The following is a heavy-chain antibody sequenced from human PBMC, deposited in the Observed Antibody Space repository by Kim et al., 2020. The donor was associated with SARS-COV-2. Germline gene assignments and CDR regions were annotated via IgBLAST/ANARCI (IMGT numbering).Heavy chain of an antibody. CDR1: GFTFSDYW. V-gene: IGHV3-74*01. CDR2: ISPDETRT. Sequence: GGSLRLSCAASGFTFSDYWMHWVRHAPGKGLMWVSHISPDETRTNYADSLKGRFTISRDNAKNTLYLQMNSLTADDTAVYYCGRDLFVLRDYWGQGTLVT. D-gene: IGHD3-16*02. J-gene: IGHJ4*02. CDR3: GRDLFVLRDY.